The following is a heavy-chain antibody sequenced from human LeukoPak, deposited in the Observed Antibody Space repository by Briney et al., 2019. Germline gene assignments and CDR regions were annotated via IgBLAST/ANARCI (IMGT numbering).Heavy chain of an antibody. CDR1: GGSINSRSYF. D-gene: IGHD4-17*01. V-gene: IGHV4-61*02. CDR2: IYTSGST. CDR3: ARSFRWRNDYGDYEAGAFDI. Sequence: PSETLSLTCTVSGGSINSRSYFWSWIRQPAGKGLEWIRRIYTSGSTNYNPSLKSRVTISVDTSRNQFSLKLSSVTAADTAVYYSARSFRWRNDYGDYEAGAFDIWGQGTMVTVSS. J-gene: IGHJ3*02.